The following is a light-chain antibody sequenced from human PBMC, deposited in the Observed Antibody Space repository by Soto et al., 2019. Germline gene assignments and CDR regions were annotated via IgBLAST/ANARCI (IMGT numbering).Light chain of an antibody. CDR3: AVWDDSLNGVL. CDR1: SSNIGKNP. V-gene: IGLV1-44*01. Sequence: QSVLPQPPSASGTPGQRVTISCSGSSSNIGKNPVNWYRQLPGAAPKLLIYNHNQRPSGVPDRFSDFKSGTSASLAITGLQSEDEADYYCAVWDDSLNGVLFGGGTKVTV. J-gene: IGLJ2*01. CDR2: NHN.